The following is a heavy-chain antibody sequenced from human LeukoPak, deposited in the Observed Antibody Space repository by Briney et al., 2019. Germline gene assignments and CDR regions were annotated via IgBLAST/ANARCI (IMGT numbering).Heavy chain of an antibody. D-gene: IGHD2-21*02. CDR2: ISGSGGST. Sequence: GGSLRLSCAASGFTFSSYAMSWVRQAPGKGLEWVSAISGSGGSTYYADSVKGRFTISRDNSKNTLYLQMNSLRAEDTAVYYCAKGLAYCGGDCYSGFDYWGQGTLVTVSS. J-gene: IGHJ4*02. CDR3: AKGLAYCGGDCYSGFDY. CDR1: GFTFSSYA. V-gene: IGHV3-23*01.